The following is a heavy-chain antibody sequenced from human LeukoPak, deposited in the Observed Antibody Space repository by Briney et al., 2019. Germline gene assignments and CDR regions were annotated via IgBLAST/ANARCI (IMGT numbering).Heavy chain of an antibody. CDR2: INPNSGGT. CDR1: GYTFTGYY. J-gene: IGHJ5*02. D-gene: IGHD6-13*01. V-gene: IGHV1-2*02. CDR3: AREREQQYRGNWFDP. Sequence: ASVKVSCKASGYTFTGYYMRWVRQAPGQGLEWMGWINPNSGGTNYAQKFQGRVTMTRDTSISTAYMELSRLRSDDTAVYYCAREREQQYRGNWFDPWGQGTLVTVSS.